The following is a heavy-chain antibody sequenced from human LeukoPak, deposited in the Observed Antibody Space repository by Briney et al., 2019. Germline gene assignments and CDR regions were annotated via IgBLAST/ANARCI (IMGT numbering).Heavy chain of an antibody. V-gene: IGHV3-21*01. CDR2: ISSSSSYI. Sequence: KPGGSLRLSCAASGFTFSSYSMNWVRQAPGKGLEWVSSISSSSSYIYYADSVKGRFTISRDNAKNSLYLQTNSLRAEDTAVYYCARGKGIAVAGLDYWGQGTLVTVSS. D-gene: IGHD6-19*01. CDR1: GFTFSSYS. CDR3: ARGKGIAVAGLDY. J-gene: IGHJ4*02.